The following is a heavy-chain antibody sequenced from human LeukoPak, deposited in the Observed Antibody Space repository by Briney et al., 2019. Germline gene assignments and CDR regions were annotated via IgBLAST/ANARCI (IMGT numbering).Heavy chain of an antibody. Sequence: GSLRLSCAASGFTFSSYAVSWVRQPPGKGLEWIGEINHSGSTNYNPSLKSRVTISVDTSKNQFSLKLSSVTAADTAVYYCARGNTYYDSWSGYYFLNGFDPWGQGTLVTVSS. D-gene: IGHD3-3*01. CDR2: INHSGST. J-gene: IGHJ5*02. V-gene: IGHV4-34*01. CDR1: GFTFSSYA. CDR3: ARGNTYYDSWSGYYFLNGFDP.